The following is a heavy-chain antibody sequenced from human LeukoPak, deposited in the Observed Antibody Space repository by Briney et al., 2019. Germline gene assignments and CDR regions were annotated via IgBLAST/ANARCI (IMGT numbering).Heavy chain of an antibody. CDR1: GFTFSAYA. Sequence: GGPLRLSCAASGFTFSAYAMNWVRQAPGKGLEWVSVISNSGAYTNYADSVKGRFTISRDNSKNTVYLQMNSLRAEDTAVYYCAKEWHLVGWGQGTVVTVSS. J-gene: IGHJ4*02. CDR3: AKEWHLVG. D-gene: IGHD6-13*01. CDR2: ISNSGAYT. V-gene: IGHV3-23*01.